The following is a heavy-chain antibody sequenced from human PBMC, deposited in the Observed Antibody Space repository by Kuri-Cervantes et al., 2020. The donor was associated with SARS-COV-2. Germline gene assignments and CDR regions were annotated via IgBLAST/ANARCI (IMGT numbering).Heavy chain of an antibody. V-gene: IGHV4-39*07. J-gene: IGHJ4*02. Sequence: SETLSLTCTVSGGSISSSSYYWGWIRQPPGKGLEWIGSIYYSGSTYYNPSLKSRVTISVDTSKNQFSLKLGSVTAADTAVYYCAREYYDILTGHQLFDYWGQGTLVTVSS. CDR3: AREYYDILTGHQLFDY. CDR1: GGSISSSSYY. CDR2: IYYSGST. D-gene: IGHD3-9*01.